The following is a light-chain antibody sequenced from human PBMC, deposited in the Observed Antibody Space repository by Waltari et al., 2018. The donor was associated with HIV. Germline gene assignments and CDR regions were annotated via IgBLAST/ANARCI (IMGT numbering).Light chain of an antibody. CDR3: AAWDHDLSAVL. J-gene: IGLJ2*01. CDR2: RNY. CDR1: TSNIGRSY. V-gene: IGLV1-47*01. Sequence: QSVLTQAPSTSETPGQRVTISCSGSTSNIGRSYVYWYHQLPGTAPKLLIYRNYQLPSGVPYRFSGSKSGTSASLAISGLRPEDEGDYFCAAWDHDLSAVLFGGGTKLTVL.